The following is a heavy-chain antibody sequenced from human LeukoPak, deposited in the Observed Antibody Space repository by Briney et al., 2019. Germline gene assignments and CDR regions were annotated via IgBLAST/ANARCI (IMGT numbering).Heavy chain of an antibody. D-gene: IGHD4-17*01. V-gene: IGHV3-15*01. Sequence: PGGSLRLSCAASGFTFSNAWMSWVRQPPEKGLEWVGRIKSKTDGGTTDYAEPVKGRFTISRDDSKNTLCLQMNFLKTEDTALYYCAAVSVDYGDSSFDFWGQGTLVTVSS. J-gene: IGHJ4*02. CDR3: AAVSVDYGDSSFDF. CDR1: GFTFSNAW. CDR2: IKSKTDGGTT.